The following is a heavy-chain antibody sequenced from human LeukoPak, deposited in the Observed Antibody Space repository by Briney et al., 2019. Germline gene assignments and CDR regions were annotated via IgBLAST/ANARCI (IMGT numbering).Heavy chain of an antibody. Sequence: SETLSLTCAVYGGSFSGYYWSWIRQPPGKGLEWIGEINHSGSTNYNPSLKSRVTISVDTSKNQFSLKLSSVTAADTAVYYCARGDGYRSGSYDYWGQGTLVTVS. J-gene: IGHJ4*02. CDR2: INHSGST. CDR1: GGSFSGYY. V-gene: IGHV4-34*01. D-gene: IGHD3-10*01. CDR3: ARGDGYRSGSYDY.